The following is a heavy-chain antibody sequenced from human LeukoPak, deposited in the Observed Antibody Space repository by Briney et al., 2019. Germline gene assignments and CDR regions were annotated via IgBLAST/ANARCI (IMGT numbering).Heavy chain of an antibody. Sequence: SETLSLTCTVSGGSINGFFWSWIRQAAGEGLELIGSIHSSGMTNYNPSLKSRVTLSLDTSQNQFSLKLTSVTAEDTAVYYCARAPSGCGGICPFDWWGQGNLVTVSS. CDR3: ARAPSGCGGICPFDW. CDR2: IHSSGMT. D-gene: IGHD2-15*01. J-gene: IGHJ4*02. CDR1: GGSINGFF. V-gene: IGHV4-4*07.